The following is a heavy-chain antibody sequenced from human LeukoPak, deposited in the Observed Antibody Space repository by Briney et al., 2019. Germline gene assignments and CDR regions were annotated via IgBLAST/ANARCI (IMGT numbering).Heavy chain of an antibody. V-gene: IGHV3-23*01. J-gene: IGHJ4*01. CDR3: ARGFLDFDY. Sequence: GGSLRLSCAASGFTFSSYAMSWVRQAPGKGLEWVSAIRASGGSTYYADSVKGRFTISRDDSKNTVYLQMNSLRAEDTALYYCARGFLDFDYWGHGTLVTVSS. CDR1: GFTFSSYA. CDR2: IRASGGST. D-gene: IGHD3-3*01.